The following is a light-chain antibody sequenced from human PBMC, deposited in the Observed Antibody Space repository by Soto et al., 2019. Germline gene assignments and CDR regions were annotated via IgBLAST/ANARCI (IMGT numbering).Light chain of an antibody. Sequence: EIVTTQSPATLSVSPGERATLSCRASQSVSSNLAWYQQKPGQAPRLLISGASTRATGVPARFSGSGSGTEFTLTISSLQSEDFAVYYCQQYNSGPYTFGQGTRLENK. V-gene: IGKV3-15*01. CDR1: QSVSSN. CDR3: QQYNSGPYT. J-gene: IGKJ5*01. CDR2: GAS.